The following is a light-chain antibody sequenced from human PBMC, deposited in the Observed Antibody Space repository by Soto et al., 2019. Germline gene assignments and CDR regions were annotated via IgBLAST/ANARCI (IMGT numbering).Light chain of an antibody. CDR1: QSVSGN. Sequence: EIVMTQSPATLSVSPGERATLSCRASQSVSGNLAWYQQKPGQAPRLLIYGASTRATTIPARFSGSGSGTAFTLTISSLQSEDFAVYYCQQYSNWWTFGQGTKVEIK. J-gene: IGKJ1*01. V-gene: IGKV3-15*01. CDR3: QQYSNWWT. CDR2: GAS.